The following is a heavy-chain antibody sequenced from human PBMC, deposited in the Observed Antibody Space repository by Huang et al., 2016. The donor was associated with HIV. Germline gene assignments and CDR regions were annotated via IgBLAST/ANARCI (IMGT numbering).Heavy chain of an antibody. CDR1: GGSFSNHV. J-gene: IGHJ4*02. V-gene: IGHV1-69*01. Sequence: QVQLVQSGAEVKKPGSSVKVSCKASGGSFSNHVFSGVRQGPGQWLEWMGGISPILGTTNYAQKFQGRGTSTADESTGTAYLELSSLRSEDTAVYFCARESNIVVVPHTIKFFDYWGQGTLVTVSS. CDR3: ARESNIVVVPHTIKFFDY. D-gene: IGHD2-2*01. CDR2: ISPILGTT.